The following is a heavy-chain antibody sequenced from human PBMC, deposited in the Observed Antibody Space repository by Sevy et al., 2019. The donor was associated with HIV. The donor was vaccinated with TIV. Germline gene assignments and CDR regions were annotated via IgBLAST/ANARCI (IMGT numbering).Heavy chain of an antibody. CDR3: ARPYGSGSLNGAFDI. J-gene: IGHJ3*02. D-gene: IGHD3-10*01. V-gene: IGHV4-38-2*01. CDR2: IYHSGST. CDR1: GYSISSGYY. Sequence: SETLSLTCAVSGYSISSGYYWGWIRQPPGKGLEWIGSIYHSGSTYYNPSLKSRVTISVDTSKNQFSLKLSSVTAADTAVYYCARPYGSGSLNGAFDIWGQGTMVTVSS.